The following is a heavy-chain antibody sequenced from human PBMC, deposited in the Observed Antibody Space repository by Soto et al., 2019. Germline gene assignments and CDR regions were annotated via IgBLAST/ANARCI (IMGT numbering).Heavy chain of an antibody. CDR1: GFTFSSYA. V-gene: IGHV3-30-3*01. Sequence: QPGGSLRLSCAASGFTFSSYAMHWVRQAPGKGLEWVAVISYDGSNKYYADSVKGRFTISRDNSKNTLYLQMNSLRAEDTAVYYCARVHYGSGSFDYWGQGTLVTVSS. CDR2: ISYDGSNK. J-gene: IGHJ4*02. D-gene: IGHD3-10*01. CDR3: ARVHYGSGSFDY.